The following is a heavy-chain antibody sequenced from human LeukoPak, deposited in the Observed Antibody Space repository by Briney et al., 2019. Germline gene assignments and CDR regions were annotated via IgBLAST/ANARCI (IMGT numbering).Heavy chain of an antibody. Sequence: SVKVSCKASGGTFSSYAISWVRQAPGQGLEWMGRIIPILGIANYAQKFQGRVTITADKSTSTAYMELSNLRSEDTAVYYCARVAYSYGYYFDYWGQGTLVTVSS. CDR3: ARVAYSYGYYFDY. J-gene: IGHJ4*02. V-gene: IGHV1-69*04. CDR1: GGTFSSYA. D-gene: IGHD5-18*01. CDR2: IIPILGIA.